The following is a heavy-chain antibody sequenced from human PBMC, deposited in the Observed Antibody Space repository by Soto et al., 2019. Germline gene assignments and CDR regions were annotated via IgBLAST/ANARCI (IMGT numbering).Heavy chain of an antibody. CDR3: ARDITTVTTRDYYYYMDV. CDR1: GFTFRSYS. V-gene: IGHV3-21*01. J-gene: IGHJ6*03. Sequence: EVQLVESGGGLVKPWGSLRLSCAASGFTFRSYSLNWVRPAPGKGLEWGSSISSSSSYIYYADSVKGRFTISRDNAKNSLYLQMNSLRAEDTAVYYCARDITTVTTRDYYYYMDVWGKGTTVTVSS. CDR2: ISSSSSYI. D-gene: IGHD4-17*01.